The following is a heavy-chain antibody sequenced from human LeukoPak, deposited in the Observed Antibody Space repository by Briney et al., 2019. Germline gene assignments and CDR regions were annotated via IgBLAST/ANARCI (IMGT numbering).Heavy chain of an antibody. CDR2: IIPIFGTA. CDR1: GGTFSSYA. J-gene: IGHJ4*02. D-gene: IGHD3-22*01. CDR3: ARAIDYYDSSGYLYYFDY. Sequence: EASVKVSCKASGGTFSSYAISWVRQAPGQGLEWMGGIIPIFGTANYAQKFQGRVTITADESTSTAYMELSSLRSEDTVVYYCARAIDYYDSSGYLYYFDYWGQGTLVTVSS. V-gene: IGHV1-69*13.